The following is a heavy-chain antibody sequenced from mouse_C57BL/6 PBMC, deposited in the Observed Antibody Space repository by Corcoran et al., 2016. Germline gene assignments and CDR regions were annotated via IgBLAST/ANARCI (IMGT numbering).Heavy chain of an antibody. D-gene: IGHD1-1*01. J-gene: IGHJ2*01. CDR3: ARTNFYYYGSSPYYFDY. CDR1: GYTFTDYY. CDR2: INPYNGGT. V-gene: IGHV1-19*01. Sequence: EVQLQQSGPVLVKPGASVKMSCKASGYTFTDYYMNWVKQSHGKSLEWIGVINPYNGGTSYNQKFKGKATLTVDKSSSTAYMELNSLTSEDSAVYYCARTNFYYYGSSPYYFDYWGQGTTLTVSS.